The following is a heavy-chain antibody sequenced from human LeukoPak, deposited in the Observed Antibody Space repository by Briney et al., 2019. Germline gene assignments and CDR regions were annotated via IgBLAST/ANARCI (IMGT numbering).Heavy chain of an antibody. J-gene: IGHJ4*02. CDR1: GGSISSYY. CDR3: ARGYSSGWVDY. Sequence: PSETLSLTCTVSGGSISSYYWSWIQQPPGKGLEWIGYIYYSGSTNYNPSLKSRVTISVDTSKNRFSLKLSSVTAADTAVYYCARGYSSGWVDYWGQGTLVTVSS. CDR2: IYYSGST. V-gene: IGHV4-59*08. D-gene: IGHD6-19*01.